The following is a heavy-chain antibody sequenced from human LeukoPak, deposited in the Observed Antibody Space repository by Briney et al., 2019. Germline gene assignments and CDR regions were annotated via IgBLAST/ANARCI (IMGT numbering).Heavy chain of an antibody. V-gene: IGHV4-30-4*01. J-gene: IGHJ1*01. CDR3: ARDLWR. CDR1: GASISSDDYY. CDR2: IYHSGSA. Sequence: PAQTLSLTCTVSGASISSDDYYWSWIRQTPGKGLEWIGYIYHSGSAYYNPSLNNRATISVDTSRSQFSLRLTSVSDADTAIYYCARDLWRWGQGTRVIVSS.